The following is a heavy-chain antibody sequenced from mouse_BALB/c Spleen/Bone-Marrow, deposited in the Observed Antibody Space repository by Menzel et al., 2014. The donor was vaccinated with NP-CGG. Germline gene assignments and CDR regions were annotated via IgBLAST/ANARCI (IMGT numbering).Heavy chain of an antibody. V-gene: IGHV5-9-2*01. Sequence: EVKVVESGGGLVKSGGSLKLSCAASGFSFSNYGMSWVRQTPEKRLEWVATISGDGRYTFYSDSVKGRFTISRDNAKSNLYLQLSSLRSEDTALYYCARHAYYDQTEVSFVYWGQGTLVTVSA. D-gene: IGHD2-4*01. CDR1: GFSFSNYG. J-gene: IGHJ3*01. CDR3: ARHAYYDQTEVSFVY. CDR2: ISGDGRYT.